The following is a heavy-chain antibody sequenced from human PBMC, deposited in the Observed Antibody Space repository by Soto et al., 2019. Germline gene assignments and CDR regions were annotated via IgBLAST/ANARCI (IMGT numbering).Heavy chain of an antibody. J-gene: IGHJ3*02. V-gene: IGHV3-30-3*01. Sequence: GGSLRLSCAASGFTFSSYAMHWVRQAPGKGLEWVAVISYDGSNKYYADSVKGRFTISRDNSKNTLYLQMNSLRAEDTAVYYCARALYSGYDFEVDKGNDAFDIWGQGTMVTVSS. CDR2: ISYDGSNK. CDR3: ARALYSGYDFEVDKGNDAFDI. D-gene: IGHD5-12*01. CDR1: GFTFSSYA.